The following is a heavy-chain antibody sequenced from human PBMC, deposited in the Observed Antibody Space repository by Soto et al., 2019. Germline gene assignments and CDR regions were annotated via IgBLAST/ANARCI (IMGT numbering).Heavy chain of an antibody. CDR3: ARDLRTSGSRP. CDR2: INHSGST. J-gene: IGHJ5*02. CDR1: GGSFSGYY. Sequence: SETLSLTCAVYGGSFSGYYWSWIRQPPGKGLEWIGEINHSGSTNYNPSLKSRVTISVDTSKNQFSLKLSSVTAADTAVYYCARDLRTSGSRPWGQGTLVTVSS. V-gene: IGHV4-34*01. D-gene: IGHD3-10*01.